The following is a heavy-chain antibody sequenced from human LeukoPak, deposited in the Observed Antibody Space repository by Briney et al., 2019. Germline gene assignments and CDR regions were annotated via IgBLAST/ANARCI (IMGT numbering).Heavy chain of an antibody. J-gene: IGHJ4*02. CDR1: GFTFSSYG. CDR3: ASYNWGAARDY. Sequence: GRSLRLSCAASGFTFSSYGMHWVRQAPGKGLEWVAVISYDGSNKYYADSVKGRFTISRDNAKNTLYLQMSRLRAEDTAIYYCASYNWGAARDYWGQGTLVTVSS. CDR2: ISYDGSNK. V-gene: IGHV3-30*03. D-gene: IGHD6-6*01.